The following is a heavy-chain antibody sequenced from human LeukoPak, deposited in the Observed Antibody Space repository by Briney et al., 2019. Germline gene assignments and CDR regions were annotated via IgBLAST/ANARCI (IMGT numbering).Heavy chain of an antibody. V-gene: IGHV1-2*02. J-gene: IGHJ3*02. Sequence: ASVKVSCKASGYTFTDYYMHWVRQAPGQGLEWMGWIKPNSGGTNYAQKFQGRVTMTRDTSISTAYMELSSLRSEDTAVYYCARDQGFDGDYPPNAFDIWGQGTMVTVSS. CDR3: ARDQGFDGDYPPNAFDI. CDR2: IKPNSGGT. D-gene: IGHD4-17*01. CDR1: GYTFTDYY.